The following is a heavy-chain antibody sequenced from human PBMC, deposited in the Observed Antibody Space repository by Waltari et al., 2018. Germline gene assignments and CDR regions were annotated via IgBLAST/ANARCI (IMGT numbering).Heavy chain of an antibody. J-gene: IGHJ4*02. D-gene: IGHD1-26*01. Sequence: QVQLQQWGAGLLKPSETLSLTCAVYGGSFSGYYWSWIRQPPGKGLEWIGEINHSGSPNYHPSLKRRVTISVDTSKNQFSLKLSSVTAADTAVYYCARVASIRQTGELTDYWGQGTLVTVSS. V-gene: IGHV4-34*01. CDR2: INHSGSP. CDR3: ARVASIRQTGELTDY. CDR1: GGSFSGYY.